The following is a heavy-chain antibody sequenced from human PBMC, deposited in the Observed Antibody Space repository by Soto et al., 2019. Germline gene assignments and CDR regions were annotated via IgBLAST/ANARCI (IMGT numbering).Heavy chain of an antibody. Sequence: SVSNAWMSWVRQAPGKGLEWVGRIRPNSEGGTTDYATPVEDRFTISRDDSKKTLHLQMNSLKTEDTAVYFCATGGHYYDPWGQGTLSPSPQ. CDR1: SVSNAW. CDR2: IRPNSEGGTT. CDR3: ATGGHYYDP. V-gene: IGHV3-15*01. J-gene: IGHJ5*02. D-gene: IGHD3-16*01.